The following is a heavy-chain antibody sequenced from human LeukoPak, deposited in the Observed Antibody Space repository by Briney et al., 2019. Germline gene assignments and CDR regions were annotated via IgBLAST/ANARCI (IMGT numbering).Heavy chain of an antibody. V-gene: IGHV3-23*01. J-gene: IGHJ4*02. CDR3: AKDLSSSSPKYFDY. CDR1: GSTFSSYG. CDR2: ISGSGGST. Sequence: TGGSLRLSCAASGSTFSSYGMSWVRQAPGKGLEWVSAISGSGGSTYYADSVKGRFTVSRDNSKNTLYLQMNSLRAEDTAVYYCAKDLSSSSPKYFDYWGQGTLVTVSS. D-gene: IGHD6-6*01.